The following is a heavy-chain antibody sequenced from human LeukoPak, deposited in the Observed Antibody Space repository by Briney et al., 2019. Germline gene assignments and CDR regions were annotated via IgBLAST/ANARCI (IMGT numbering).Heavy chain of an antibody. CDR3: AKDLITAAAGSVFDY. J-gene: IGHJ4*02. CDR2: ISGSGDST. CDR1: GFTFSSYA. V-gene: IGHV3-23*01. Sequence: GGSLRLSCAVSGFTFSSYAMSWVRQAPGKGLEWVSAISGSGDSTYYADSVKGRFTISRDNSKNTLYLQMNSLRAEDTAVYYCAKDLITAAAGSVFDYWGQGTLVTVSS. D-gene: IGHD6-13*01.